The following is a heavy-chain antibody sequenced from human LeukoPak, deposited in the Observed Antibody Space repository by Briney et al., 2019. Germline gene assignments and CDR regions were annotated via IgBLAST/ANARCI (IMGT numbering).Heavy chain of an antibody. J-gene: IGHJ4*02. CDR3: ASLESLRGGWLQFRD. D-gene: IGHD5-24*01. Sequence: GASVKVSCKASGYTFTSYGISWVRQAPGQGLEWMGWISAYNGNTNYAQKLQGRVTMTTDTSTSTAYMELRSLRSDDTAVYHCASLESLRGGWLQFRDWGQGTLVTVSS. CDR2: ISAYNGNT. V-gene: IGHV1-18*01. CDR1: GYTFTSYG.